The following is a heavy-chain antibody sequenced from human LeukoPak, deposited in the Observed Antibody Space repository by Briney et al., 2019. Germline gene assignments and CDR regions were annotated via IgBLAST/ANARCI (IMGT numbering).Heavy chain of an antibody. Sequence: EASVKVSCKASGHTFTSYYMHWVRQAPGQGLEWMGIINPSGGSTSYAQKFQGRVTMTRDTSTSTVYMELSSLRSEDTAVYYCARGIEGVVAATEFDYWGQGTLVTVSS. V-gene: IGHV1-46*01. CDR2: INPSGGST. D-gene: IGHD2-15*01. J-gene: IGHJ4*02. CDR1: GHTFTSYY. CDR3: ARGIEGVVAATEFDY.